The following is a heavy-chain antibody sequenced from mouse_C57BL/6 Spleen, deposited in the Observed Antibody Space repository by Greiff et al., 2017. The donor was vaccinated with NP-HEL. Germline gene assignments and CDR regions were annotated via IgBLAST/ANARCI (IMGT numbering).Heavy chain of an antibody. CDR3: ARGGIYYDHDEKVFDY. Sequence: EVQLQQSGPELVKPGASVKIPCKASGYTFTDYNMDWVKQSHGKSLEWIGDINPNNGGTIYNQKFKGKATLTVDKSSSTAYMELRSLTSEDTAVYDCARGGIYYDHDEKVFDYWGQGTTLTVSS. D-gene: IGHD2-4*01. V-gene: IGHV1-18*01. CDR1: GYTFTDYN. J-gene: IGHJ2*01. CDR2: INPNNGGT.